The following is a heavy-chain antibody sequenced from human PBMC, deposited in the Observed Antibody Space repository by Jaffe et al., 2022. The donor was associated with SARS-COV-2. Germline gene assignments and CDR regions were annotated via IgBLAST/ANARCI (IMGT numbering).Heavy chain of an antibody. CDR1: GGSISSYY. D-gene: IGHD4-17*01. J-gene: IGHJ2*01. CDR3: ARGGGAPRYWYFDL. CDR2: IYYSGST. Sequence: QVQLQESGPGLVKPSETLSLTCTVSGGSISSYYWSWIRQPPGKGLEWIGYIYYSGSTNYNPSLKSRVTISVDTSKNQFSLKLSSVTAADTAVYYCARGGGAPRYWYFDLWGRGTLVTVSS. V-gene: IGHV4-59*01.